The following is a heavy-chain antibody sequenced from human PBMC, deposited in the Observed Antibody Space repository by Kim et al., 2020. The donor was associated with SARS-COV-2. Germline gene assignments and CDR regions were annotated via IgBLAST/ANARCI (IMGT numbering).Heavy chain of an antibody. J-gene: IGHJ6*02. CDR1: GFTVSSNY. D-gene: IGHD6-19*01. CDR2: IYSGGST. V-gene: IGHV3-66*01. Sequence: GGSLRLSCAASGFTVSSNYMSWVRQAPGKGLEWVSVIYSGGSTYYADSVKGRFTISRDNSKNTLYLQMNSLRAEDTAVYYCARDRQWLAYYYYGMDVWGQGTTVTVSS. CDR3: ARDRQWLAYYYYGMDV.